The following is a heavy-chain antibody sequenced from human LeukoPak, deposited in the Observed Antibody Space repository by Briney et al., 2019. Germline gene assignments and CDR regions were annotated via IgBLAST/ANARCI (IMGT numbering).Heavy chain of an antibody. J-gene: IGHJ1*01. CDR2: INSNSGDT. Sequence: GASVKVSCKASGYTFTDYYIHWVRQAPGQRLEWMGWINSNSGDTNYAQKSQGRVTMTRDTSISTVHIELSRLTSDDTAVYYCVRQISSYWGQGTLVTVSS. D-gene: IGHD2/OR15-2a*01. CDR3: VRQISSY. CDR1: GYTFTDYY. V-gene: IGHV1-2*02.